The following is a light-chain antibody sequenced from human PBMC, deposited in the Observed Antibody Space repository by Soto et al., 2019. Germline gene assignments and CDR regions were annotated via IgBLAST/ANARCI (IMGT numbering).Light chain of an antibody. CDR2: SAS. V-gene: IGKV3-20*01. J-gene: IGKJ1*01. Sequence: LSLSPGERATLSCRSSQSVSNNYVAWYQQKPGQAPRLLIYSASNRATGIPDRFSGSWSGTDFTLTSSRLEPEDFAVYYCQQYGSSGTFGQGTKVDIK. CDR3: QQYGSSGT. CDR1: QSVSNNY.